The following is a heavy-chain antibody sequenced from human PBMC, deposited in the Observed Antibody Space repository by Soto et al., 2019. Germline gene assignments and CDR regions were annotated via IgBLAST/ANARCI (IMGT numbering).Heavy chain of an antibody. J-gene: IGHJ5*02. CDR2: IYYSGST. Sequence: PSETLSLTCTVSGGSISSSSYYWGWIRQPPGKGLEWIGSIYYSGSTYYNPSLKSRVTISVDTSKNQFSLKLSSVTAADTAVYYCARRRKGYSSGIGISWFDPWGQGTLVTVSS. CDR1: GGSISSSSYY. D-gene: IGHD6-19*01. V-gene: IGHV4-39*01. CDR3: ARRRKGYSSGIGISWFDP.